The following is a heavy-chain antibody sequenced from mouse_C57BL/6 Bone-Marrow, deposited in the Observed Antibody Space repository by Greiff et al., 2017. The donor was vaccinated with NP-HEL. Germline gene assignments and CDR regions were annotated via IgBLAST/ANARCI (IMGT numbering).Heavy chain of an antibody. CDR3: TTPFITTVVATPDY. V-gene: IGHV14-4*01. Sequence: EVKLVESGAELVRPGASVKLSCTASGFNIKDDYMHWVKQRPEQGLEWIGWIDPENGDTEYASKFQGKATITADTSSNTAYLQLSSLTSEDTAVYYCTTPFITTVVATPDYWGQGTTLTVSS. CDR2: IDPENGDT. CDR1: GFNIKDDY. D-gene: IGHD1-1*01. J-gene: IGHJ2*01.